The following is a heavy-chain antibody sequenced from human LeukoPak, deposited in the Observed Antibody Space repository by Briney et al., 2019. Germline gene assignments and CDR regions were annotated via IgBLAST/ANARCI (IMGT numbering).Heavy chain of an antibody. V-gene: IGHV3-33*08. D-gene: IGHD3-3*01. J-gene: IGHJ5*02. CDR3: TRGLGHYDFNSDP. CDR2: IWYDESNK. Sequence: PGGSLRLSCAASGFTFSLYWMNWVRQAPGKGLEWVAVIWYDESNKYYADSVKGRFTISRDTSKSTLYLQMSSLRAEDTAVYYCTRGLGHYDFNSDPWGQGTLVIVSS. CDR1: GFTFSLYW.